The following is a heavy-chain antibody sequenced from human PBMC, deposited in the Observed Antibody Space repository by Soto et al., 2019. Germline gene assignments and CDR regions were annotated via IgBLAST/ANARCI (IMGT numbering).Heavy chain of an antibody. Sequence: QVQLVQSGAEVKKPGSSVTVSCKGSGGTFSSYTISWVRQAPGQGLEWMGRIIPILGIANYAQKFQGRVTITADKSTSTAYMELSSLRSEDTAVYYCARSSREMATTTVDYWGQGTLVTVSS. V-gene: IGHV1-69*02. CDR2: IIPILGIA. CDR3: ARSSREMATTTVDY. CDR1: GGTFSSYT. J-gene: IGHJ4*02. D-gene: IGHD5-12*01.